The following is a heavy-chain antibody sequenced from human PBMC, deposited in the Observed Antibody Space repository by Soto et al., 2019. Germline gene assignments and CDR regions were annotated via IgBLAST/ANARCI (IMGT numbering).Heavy chain of an antibody. CDR1: GGTFSSYT. Sequence: QVQLVQSGAEVKKPGSSVKVSCKASGGTFSSYTISWVRQAPGQGLEWMGRIIPILGIANYAQKVQGRVTITADKSTSTAYMELSSLRSEDTAVYYCASSHCTNGVCYSWFDPWGQGTLVTVSS. CDR2: IIPILGIA. V-gene: IGHV1-69*02. J-gene: IGHJ5*02. D-gene: IGHD2-8*01. CDR3: ASSHCTNGVCYSWFDP.